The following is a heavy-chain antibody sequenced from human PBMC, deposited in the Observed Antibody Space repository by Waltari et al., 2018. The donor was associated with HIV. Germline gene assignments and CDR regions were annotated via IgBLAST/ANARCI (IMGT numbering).Heavy chain of an antibody. CDR3: ARDRTAVATSAPRGFDP. CDR2: ISSISSTI. J-gene: IGHJ5*02. V-gene: IGHV3-48*02. CDR1: GFTFSSYS. D-gene: IGHD6-19*01. Sequence: EVQLVESGGGLVQPGGYLRLSCAASGFTFSSYSMNWVRQAPGKGLEWVSYISSISSTIYYADSVKGRFTISRDNAKNSLYLQMNSLRDEDTAVYYCARDRTAVATSAPRGFDPWGQGTLVTVSS.